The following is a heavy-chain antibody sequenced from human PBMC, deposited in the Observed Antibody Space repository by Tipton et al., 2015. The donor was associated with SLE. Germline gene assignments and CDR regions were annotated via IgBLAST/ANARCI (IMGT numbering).Heavy chain of an antibody. Sequence: TLSLTCAVYGGSFSGYYWSWIRQPPGKGLEWIGEINHSGSTNYNPSLKSRVTISVDTSKNQFSLKLSSVTAADTAVYYCARLGDTDGGAVYWGQGTLVTVSS. CDR1: GGSFSGYY. D-gene: IGHD3-16*01. J-gene: IGHJ4*02. V-gene: IGHV4-34*01. CDR2: INHSGST. CDR3: ARLGDTDGGAVY.